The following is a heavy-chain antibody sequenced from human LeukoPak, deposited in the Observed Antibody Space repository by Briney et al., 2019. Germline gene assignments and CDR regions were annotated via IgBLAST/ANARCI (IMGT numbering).Heavy chain of an antibody. CDR3: ARDMTINWYYY. Sequence: SSETLSLTCASQSISSDRHWGWFRQPPGKGLEWIGSMHPSGSTYYSPSLMSRVTISLDTSKNQFSLKVTSVTASDTAVYYCARDMTINWYYYWGQGTLVTVSS. CDR2: MHPSGST. V-gene: IGHV4-38-2*02. CDR1: SISSDRH. D-gene: IGHD1-7*01. J-gene: IGHJ4*02.